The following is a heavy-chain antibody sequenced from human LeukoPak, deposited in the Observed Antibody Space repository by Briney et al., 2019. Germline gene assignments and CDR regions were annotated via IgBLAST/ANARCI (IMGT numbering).Heavy chain of an antibody. V-gene: IGHV3-7*01. CDR1: GFTFSSYW. J-gene: IGHJ4*02. CDR2: IKQDESEK. Sequence: GGCLRLSCAASGFTFSSYWMTWARQAPGKGLEWVANIKQDESEKYYGDSVRGRFTISRDNAQNSLYLQMNSLRAEDTAVYYCARDNGYFSVDYWGQGTLVTVSS. CDR3: ARDNGYFSVDY. D-gene: IGHD3-22*01.